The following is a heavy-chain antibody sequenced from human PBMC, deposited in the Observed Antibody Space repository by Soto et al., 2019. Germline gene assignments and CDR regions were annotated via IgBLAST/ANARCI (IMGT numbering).Heavy chain of an antibody. Sequence: EVQLVESGGGLVQPGGSLRLSCAASGFTFSRHWMHWVRQAPGKGLVWVSRINSDGTSTNYADSVKGRFTISRDNAKNTLYLQMNSLRGEDTAVYHCGSPYTATIHNGLNSWGQGTLVTVSS. CDR2: INSDGTST. V-gene: IGHV3-74*01. D-gene: IGHD5-12*01. J-gene: IGHJ4*02. CDR1: GFTFSRHW. CDR3: GSPYTATIHNGLNS.